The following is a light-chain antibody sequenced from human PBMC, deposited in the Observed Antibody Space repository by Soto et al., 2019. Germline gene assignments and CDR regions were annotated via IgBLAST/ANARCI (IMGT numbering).Light chain of an antibody. Sequence: EIVLTQSPGTLSLSPGERATLSCRASQSISSSYLAWYQQKPGQAPRLLIYDTSSRATGIPDRFSGSGSGTDFTLTISRLEPEDFAVYYCQQYGSSPPVTFGGGTKVEIK. V-gene: IGKV3-20*01. CDR2: DTS. J-gene: IGKJ4*01. CDR3: QQYGSSPPVT. CDR1: QSISSSY.